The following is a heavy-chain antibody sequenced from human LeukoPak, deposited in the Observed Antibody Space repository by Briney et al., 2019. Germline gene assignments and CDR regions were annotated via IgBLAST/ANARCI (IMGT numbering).Heavy chain of an antibody. CDR3: AREGGVTLYYFDY. J-gene: IGHJ4*02. V-gene: IGHV4-34*01. CDR1: GGSFSGYY. CDR2: INHSGST. D-gene: IGHD2-8*02. Sequence: SETLSLTCAVYGGSFSGYYWSWIRQPPGKGLEWIGEINHSGSTNYNPSLKSRVTISVDTSKNQFSLKLSSVTAADTAVYYCAREGGVTLYYFDYWGQGTLVTVSS.